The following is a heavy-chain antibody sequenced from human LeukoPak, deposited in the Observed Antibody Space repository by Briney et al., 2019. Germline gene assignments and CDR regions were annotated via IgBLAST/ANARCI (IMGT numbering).Heavy chain of an antibody. CDR1: GYTFTSYG. J-gene: IGHJ6*02. CDR2: ISAYNGNT. D-gene: IGHD2-15*01. Sequence: ASVKVSCKASGYTFTSYGISWVRQAPGQGLEWMGWISAYNGNTNYAQKLQGRVTMTTDTSTSTAYMELRSLRSDDTTVYYCARGIVVVVAATPGYYGMDVWGQGTTVTVSS. V-gene: IGHV1-18*01. CDR3: ARGIVVVVAATPGYYGMDV.